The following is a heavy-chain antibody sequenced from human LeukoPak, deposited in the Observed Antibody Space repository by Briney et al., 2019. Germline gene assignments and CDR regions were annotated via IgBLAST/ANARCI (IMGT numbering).Heavy chain of an antibody. D-gene: IGHD5-18*01. CDR3: ARGRRGYSCGYYFDY. CDR2: INHSGST. V-gene: IGHV4-34*01. CDR1: GGSFSGYY. J-gene: IGHJ4*02. Sequence: SETLSLTCAVYGGSFSGYYWSWIRQPPGKGLEWIGEINHSGSTNYNPSLKSRVTISVDTSKNQFSLKLSSVTAADTAVYYCARGRRGYSCGYYFDYWGQGTLVTVSS.